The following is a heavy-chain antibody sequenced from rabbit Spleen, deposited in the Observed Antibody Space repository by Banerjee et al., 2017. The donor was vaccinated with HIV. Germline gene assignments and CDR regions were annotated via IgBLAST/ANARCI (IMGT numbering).Heavy chain of an antibody. D-gene: IGHD8-1*01. V-gene: IGHV1S7*01. CDR1: GFTISGYW. CDR2: IDPVFGIT. J-gene: IGHJ6*01. CDR3: ARDGAGGSDFAL. Sequence: QLVESRGGLVQPGESLTLSCKAFGFTISGYWMNWVRQAPGKGLEWIGYIDPVFGITYYANWVNGRFSISRENAQNTVFLQMTSLTAADAATYFCARDGAGGSDFALWGPGTLVTVS.